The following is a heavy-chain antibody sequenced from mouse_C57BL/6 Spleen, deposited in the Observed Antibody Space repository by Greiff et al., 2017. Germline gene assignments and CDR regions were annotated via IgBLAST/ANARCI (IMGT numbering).Heavy chain of an antibody. D-gene: IGHD1-1*01. V-gene: IGHV1-69*01. Sequence: QVQLQQSGAELVMPGASVKLSCKASGYTFTSYWMHWVKQRPGQGLEWIGEIDPSDSYTNYNQKFKGKSTLTVDKSSSTAYMQLSSLTSEDSAVYYCARRLRGDFDYWGQGTTRTVSS. CDR3: ARRLRGDFDY. CDR1: GYTFTSYW. CDR2: IDPSDSYT. J-gene: IGHJ2*01.